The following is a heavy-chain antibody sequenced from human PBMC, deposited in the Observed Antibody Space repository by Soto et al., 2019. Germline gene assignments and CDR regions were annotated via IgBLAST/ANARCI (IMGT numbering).Heavy chain of an antibody. CDR1: GGSISSDDYY. CDR3: SRDRSHSADFFDY. Sequence: SETLSLTCTVSGGSISSDDYYWSWIRQPPGKGLEWIGYIYYSGSTYYNPSLKSRLTISLDTSKNQFSLKLSSVSAADTAVYYCSRDRSHSADFFDYWGEATLVTVSS. J-gene: IGHJ4*02. D-gene: IGHD1-26*01. CDR2: IYYSGST. V-gene: IGHV4-30-4*01.